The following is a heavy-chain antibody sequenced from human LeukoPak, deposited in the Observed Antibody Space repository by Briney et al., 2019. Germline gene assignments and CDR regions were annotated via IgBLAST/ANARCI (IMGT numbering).Heavy chain of an antibody. V-gene: IGHV4-61*05. CDR3: ASSSSGSGWPGFDY. J-gene: IGHJ4*02. Sequence: SETLSLTCTVSGGSINSSDYYWGWIRQPPGKGLEWIGYIYYSGSTNYNPSLKSRVTISVDTSKNQFSLKLSSVTAADTAVYYCASSSSGSGWPGFDYWGQGTPVTVSS. D-gene: IGHD6-19*01. CDR2: IYYSGST. CDR1: GGSINSSDYY.